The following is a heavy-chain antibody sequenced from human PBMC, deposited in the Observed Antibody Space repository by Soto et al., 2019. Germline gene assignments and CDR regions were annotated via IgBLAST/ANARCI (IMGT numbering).Heavy chain of an antibody. CDR1: GFTFRNYG. J-gene: IGHJ3*01. Sequence: PGGSLRLSCAASGFTFRNYGMNWVRQAPGKGLEWVSYIGIGSSTTYYAEYVKGRFTISRDNAKNSLYLKMNNQRAEDTSVYYFARDQLYYNDISGRPLNAFDVWGQGTMVTVSS. D-gene: IGHD3-22*01. CDR3: ARDQLYYNDISGRPLNAFDV. CDR2: IGIGSSTT. V-gene: IGHV3-48*01.